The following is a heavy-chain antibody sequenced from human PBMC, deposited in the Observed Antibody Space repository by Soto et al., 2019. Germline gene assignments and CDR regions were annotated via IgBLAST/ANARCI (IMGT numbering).Heavy chain of an antibody. CDR3: ARTKTESSSWYDGAEEYFQH. J-gene: IGHJ1*01. D-gene: IGHD6-13*01. Sequence: ASVKVSGKASGYTFTSYYMHWVRQAPGQGLEWMGIINPSGGSTSYAQKFQGRVTMTRDTSTSTVYMELSSLRSEDTAVYYCARTKTESSSWYDGAEEYFQHWGQGTLVTVSS. CDR2: INPSGGST. V-gene: IGHV1-46*01. CDR1: GYTFTSYY.